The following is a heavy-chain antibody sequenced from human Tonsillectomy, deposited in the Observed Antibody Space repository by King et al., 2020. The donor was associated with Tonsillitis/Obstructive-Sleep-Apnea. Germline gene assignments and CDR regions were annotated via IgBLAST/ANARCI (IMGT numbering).Heavy chain of an antibody. CDR3: ARTDTAMYYYYGMDV. CDR1: GFTFSSYA. J-gene: IGHJ6*02. CDR2: ISYDGSNK. D-gene: IGHD5-18*01. V-gene: IGHV3-30*04. Sequence: VQLVESGRGVVQPGRSLRLSCAASGFTFSSYAMHWVRQAPGKGLEWVAVISYDGSNKYYADSVKGRFTISRDNSKNTLYLQMNSLRAEDTAVYYCARTDTAMYYYYGMDVWGQGTTVTVSS.